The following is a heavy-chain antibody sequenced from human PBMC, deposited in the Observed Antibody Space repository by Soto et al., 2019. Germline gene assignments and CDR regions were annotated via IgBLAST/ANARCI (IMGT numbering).Heavy chain of an antibody. J-gene: IGHJ4*02. Sequence: SETLSLTCSVSAYSISSGYYWGWIRQPPGKGLEWIGSIYHSGNTYYNPSLKSRVTISVDTPNNQVSLKLSSVTAADTAVYYCARSTTDILTGYYFDYWGQGTLVTVSS. V-gene: IGHV4-38-2*01. CDR3: ARSTTDILTGYYFDY. CDR2: IYHSGNT. D-gene: IGHD3-9*01. CDR1: AYSISSGYY.